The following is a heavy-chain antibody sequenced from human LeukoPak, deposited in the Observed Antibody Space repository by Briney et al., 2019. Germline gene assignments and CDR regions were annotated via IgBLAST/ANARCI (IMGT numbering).Heavy chain of an antibody. CDR2: ISGSTSYI. CDR3: ARGSDFVWGSYHPYFDY. J-gene: IGHJ4*02. V-gene: IGHV3-21*01. Sequence: PGGSLRLSCVASAFTFRTYSMHWVRQAPGKGLEWVSSISGSTSYIYYADSVRGRFTISRDNAKNSLNLQMNSLRAEDTAVYYCARGSDFVWGSYHPYFDYWGQGTLVTVSS. CDR1: AFTFRTYS. D-gene: IGHD3-16*02.